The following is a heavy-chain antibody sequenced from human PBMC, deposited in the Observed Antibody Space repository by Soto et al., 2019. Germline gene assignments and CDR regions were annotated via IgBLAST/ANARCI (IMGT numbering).Heavy chain of an antibody. J-gene: IGHJ6*02. CDR1: GDSVSSNSAA. V-gene: IGHV6-1*01. CDR2: TYYRSKWYN. Sequence: SQTLSLTCAISGDSVSSNSAAWSWIRQSPSRGLEWLGRTYYRSKWYNDYAVSVKSRIPINPDTSKNHSSLQLNSVTPEDTAVYYCARARITMIVVVPLPPYYCYGMDVWGQGTMVTVSS. D-gene: IGHD3-22*01. CDR3: ARARITMIVVVPLPPYYCYGMDV.